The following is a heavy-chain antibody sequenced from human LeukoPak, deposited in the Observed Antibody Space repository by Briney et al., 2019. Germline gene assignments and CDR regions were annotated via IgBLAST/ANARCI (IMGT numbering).Heavy chain of an antibody. CDR2: IYYTGNT. J-gene: IGHJ5*02. D-gene: IGHD5-12*01. Sequence: SETLSLTCTVSGGSISNYYWNWIRQPPGKGLEWIGYIYYTGNTNYNPSLKSRVTISVDTSKNQFSLKLSSVTAADTAVYYCARGSGSIVATTAGRWFDPWGQGTLVTVSS. V-gene: IGHV4-59*08. CDR1: GGSISNYY. CDR3: ARGSGSIVATTAGRWFDP.